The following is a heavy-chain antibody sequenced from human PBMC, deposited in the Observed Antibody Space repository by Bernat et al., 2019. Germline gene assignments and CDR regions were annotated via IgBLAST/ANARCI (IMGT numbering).Heavy chain of an antibody. Sequence: QVQLQESGPGLVKPSETLSLTCTVSGGSISSYYWSWIRQPPGKGLEWIGYIYYSGGSGSTSYNPALKSRVTISIDTSNNQFSLKLSSVTAADTAVYYCARGGGRPDGYKEDKDAFDIWGQGTMVTVSS. D-gene: IGHD5-24*01. V-gene: IGHV4-59*12. CDR3: ARGGGRPDGYKEDKDAFDI. CDR1: GGSISSYY. J-gene: IGHJ3*02. CDR2: IYYSGGSGST.